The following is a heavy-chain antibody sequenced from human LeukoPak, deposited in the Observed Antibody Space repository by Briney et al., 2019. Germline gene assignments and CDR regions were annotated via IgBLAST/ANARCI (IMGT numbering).Heavy chain of an antibody. J-gene: IGHJ4*02. Sequence: GGSLRLSCVASGFTLSEYWMYWVRQVPGKGLEWVSRVNSDGSDTIYADSVKGRFTTSRDNAKNTLLLQMNRLRAEDTAVYYCTRVQASWEILGGYSFDYWGQGILVTVSS. D-gene: IGHD1-26*01. CDR2: VNSDGSDT. CDR1: GFTLSEYW. V-gene: IGHV3-74*01. CDR3: TRVQASWEILGGYSFDY.